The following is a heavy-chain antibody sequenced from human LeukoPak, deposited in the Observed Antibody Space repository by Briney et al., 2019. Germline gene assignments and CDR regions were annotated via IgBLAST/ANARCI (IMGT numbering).Heavy chain of an antibody. CDR3: AKPLGGVMKAFDI. D-gene: IGHD3-16*01. J-gene: IGHJ3*02. V-gene: IGHV3-21*01. CDR2: ISSSSSYI. Sequence: PGGSLRLSCAASGFTFSSYSMNWVRQAPGEGLEWVSSISSSSSYIYYADSVKGRFTISRDNAKNSLYLQMNSLRAEDTAVYYCAKPLGGVMKAFDIWGQGTMVTVSS. CDR1: GFTFSSYS.